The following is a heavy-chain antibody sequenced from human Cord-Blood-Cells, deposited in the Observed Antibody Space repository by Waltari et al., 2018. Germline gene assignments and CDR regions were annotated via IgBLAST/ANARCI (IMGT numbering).Heavy chain of an antibody. CDR2: ISYNGSNK. V-gene: IGHV3-30*04. Sequence: QVQLVESGGGVVQPGRSLRLSCAASGFTFSSYAMHWVRQAPGKGLEGVAVISYNGSNKYYADSVKGRFTISRDNSKNTLYLQMNSLRAEDTAVYYCARDFAGAPDYWGQGTLVTVSS. CDR3: ARDFAGAPDY. D-gene: IGHD7-27*01. CDR1: GFTFSSYA. J-gene: IGHJ4*02.